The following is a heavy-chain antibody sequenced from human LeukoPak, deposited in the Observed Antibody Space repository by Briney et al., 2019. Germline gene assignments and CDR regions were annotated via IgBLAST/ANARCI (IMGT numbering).Heavy chain of an antibody. CDR3: TRRRDISGYYYRDV. Sequence: PGRSLRLSCSTSGFNFCDYALSWVRQAPGKGLEWVSFIRSRSIGGAIEYAASVKGRFTISRDDSKSIAYLQINSLKAEDTAVYYCTRRRDISGYYYRDVWGKGTTVTVSS. CDR1: GFNFCDYA. D-gene: IGHD2-21*01. J-gene: IGHJ6*03. CDR2: IRSRSIGGAI. V-gene: IGHV3-49*04.